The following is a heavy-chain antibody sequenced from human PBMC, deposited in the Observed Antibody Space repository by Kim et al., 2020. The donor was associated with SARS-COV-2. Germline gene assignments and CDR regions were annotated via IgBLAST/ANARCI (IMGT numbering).Heavy chain of an antibody. CDR2: INHSGRT. D-gene: IGHD3-10*01. Sequence: SETLSLTCAVYGGSFSGYYWSWIRQPPGKGLEWIGEINHSGRTNYNPTLESRVTISVDTSTNQISLKLTSVTAADAALYFCASRLSNTSGWGSHYCDLWGQGTLVTVSS. CDR3: ASRLSNTSGWGSHYCDL. V-gene: IGHV4-34*01. CDR1: GGSFSGYY. J-gene: IGHJ1*01.